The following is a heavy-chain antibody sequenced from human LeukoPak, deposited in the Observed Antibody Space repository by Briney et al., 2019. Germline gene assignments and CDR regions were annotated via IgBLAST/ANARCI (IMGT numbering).Heavy chain of an antibody. V-gene: IGHV3-23*01. Sequence: GGSLRLSCAASGFTFSSYAMSWVRQAPGKGLEWVSVISGSGGSTYYADSVKGRFTISRDNSKNTLYLQMNSLRAEDTAVYYCAKDLRHDYGDYVDYWGQGTLVTVSS. J-gene: IGHJ4*02. CDR3: AKDLRHDYGDYVDY. D-gene: IGHD4-17*01. CDR1: GFTFSSYA. CDR2: ISGSGGST.